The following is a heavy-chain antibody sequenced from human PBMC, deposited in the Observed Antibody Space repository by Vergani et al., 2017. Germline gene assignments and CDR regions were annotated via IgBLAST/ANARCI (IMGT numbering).Heavy chain of an antibody. Sequence: EVQLVESGGGLVQPGGSLRLSCAASGFTFSSYWMSWVRQAPGKGLEWVANIKQDGSEKYYVDSVKGRFTISIDNAKNSLYLQMNSLRAEDTAVYYCAREVIRGNFDYWGQGTLVTVSS. D-gene: IGHD1-1*01. CDR1: GFTFSSYW. J-gene: IGHJ4*02. V-gene: IGHV3-7*01. CDR2: IKQDGSEK. CDR3: AREVIRGNFDY.